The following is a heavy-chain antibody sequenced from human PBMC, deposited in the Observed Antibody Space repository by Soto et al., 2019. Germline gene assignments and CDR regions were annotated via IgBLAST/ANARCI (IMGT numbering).Heavy chain of an antibody. CDR1: GFTFSSYG. CDR3: AKMPGNCSGGSCYFGYFQY. J-gene: IGHJ1*01. D-gene: IGHD2-15*01. CDR2: ISYDGSNK. V-gene: IGHV3-30*18. Sequence: QVQLVESGGGVVQPGRSLRLSCAASGFTFSSYGMHWVRQAPGKGLEWVAVISYDGSNKYYAVKGRFTISRDNSKNTLYLQMNSLRAEDTAVYYCAKMPGNCSGGSCYFGYFQYWGQGTLVTVSS.